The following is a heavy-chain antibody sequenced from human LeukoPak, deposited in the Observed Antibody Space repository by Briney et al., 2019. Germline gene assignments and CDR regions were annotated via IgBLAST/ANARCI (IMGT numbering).Heavy chain of an antibody. Sequence: GGSLRLSCAASGFTFSSYSMNWVRQAPGKGLEWVSAISGSGGSTYYADSVKGRFTISRDNSKNTLYLQMNSLRAEDTAVYYCAKKGGYSSSWLFYYYYMDVWGKGTTVTVSS. V-gene: IGHV3-23*01. CDR1: GFTFSSYS. D-gene: IGHD6-13*01. CDR2: ISGSGGST. CDR3: AKKGGYSSSWLFYYYYMDV. J-gene: IGHJ6*03.